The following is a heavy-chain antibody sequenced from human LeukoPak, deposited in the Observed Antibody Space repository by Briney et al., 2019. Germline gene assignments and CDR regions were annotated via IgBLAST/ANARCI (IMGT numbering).Heavy chain of an antibody. V-gene: IGHV4-38-2*02. CDR1: GYSISSGYY. J-gene: IGHJ5*02. CDR3: ARRRLRLGELSRNWFDP. D-gene: IGHD3-16*02. Sequence: PSETLSLTCTVSGYSISSGYYWGWIRQPPGKGLEWIGSISHSGSTYYKPSLKSRVTISVDTSKNQFSLKLSSVTAADTAVYYCARRRLRLGELSRNWFDPWGQGTLVTVSS. CDR2: ISHSGST.